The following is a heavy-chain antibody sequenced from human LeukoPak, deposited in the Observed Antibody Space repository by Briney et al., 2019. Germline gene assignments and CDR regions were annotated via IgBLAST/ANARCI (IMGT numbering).Heavy chain of an antibody. CDR3: ARDQLFGGDAFDI. Sequence: GGSLRLSCAASGFTFSSYAMHWVRQAPGKGLEWVAVISYDGNNKYYADSVKGRFTISRDNSKNSLYLQMNSLRAEDTAVYYCARDQLFGGDAFDIWGQGTMVTVSS. CDR2: ISYDGNNK. D-gene: IGHD5-24*01. V-gene: IGHV3-30-3*01. CDR1: GFTFSSYA. J-gene: IGHJ3*02.